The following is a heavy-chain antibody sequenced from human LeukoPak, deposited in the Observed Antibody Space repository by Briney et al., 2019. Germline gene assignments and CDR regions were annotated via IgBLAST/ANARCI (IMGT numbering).Heavy chain of an antibody. J-gene: IGHJ6*03. V-gene: IGHV1-8*01. D-gene: IGHD2-2*01. CDR3: ARVVVPAARSYYYYYYMDV. CDR2: MNPNSGNT. Sequence: ASVKVSCKASGYTFTSYDINWVRQATGQGLEWMGRMNPNSGNTGYAQKFQGRVTMTRNTSISTAYMELSSLRSEDTAVYYCARVVVPAARSYYYYYYMDVWGKGTTVTVSS. CDR1: GYTFTSYD.